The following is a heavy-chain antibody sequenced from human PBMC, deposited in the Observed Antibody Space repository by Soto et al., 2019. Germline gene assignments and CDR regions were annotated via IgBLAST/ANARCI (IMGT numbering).Heavy chain of an antibody. J-gene: IGHJ4*02. V-gene: IGHV3-23*01. Sequence: EVQVLESGGALVQPTGSLRLSCSASGFNFTNQVINWVRQAPGKGLEWVSSISNSDDVGFYADSVRGRFIVSRDISTNSVFLQMNFLRVEDTAIYYCAKTVGATKLEDYWGQGTLVIVSS. D-gene: IGHD1-26*01. CDR1: GFNFTNQV. CDR3: AKTVGATKLEDY. CDR2: ISNSDDVG.